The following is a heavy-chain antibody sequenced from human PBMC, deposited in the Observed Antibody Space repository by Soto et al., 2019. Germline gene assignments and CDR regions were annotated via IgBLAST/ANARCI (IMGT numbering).Heavy chain of an antibody. CDR2: TYYSGTT. D-gene: IGHD1-20*01. Sequence: KTSETLSLTCTVSGASISVHSYYWTWIRQPPGKGLEWIGSTYYSGTTYFNPSLKSRATISVDTSKNQFSLRLTSVTAADTAIYYVTSRYNWTVNYFDAWGQGALVTVSS. J-gene: IGHJ5*02. CDR3: TSRYNWTVNYFDA. V-gene: IGHV4-39*07. CDR1: GASISVHSYY.